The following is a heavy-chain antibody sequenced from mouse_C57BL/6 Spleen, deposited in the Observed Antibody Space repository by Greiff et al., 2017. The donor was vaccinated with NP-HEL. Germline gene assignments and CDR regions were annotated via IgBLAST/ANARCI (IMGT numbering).Heavy chain of an antibody. V-gene: IGHV5-16*01. CDR1: GFTFSDYY. J-gene: IGHJ1*03. CDR3: AREGDYYGSSLHWYFDV. D-gene: IGHD1-1*01. Sequence: EVKLMESEGGLVQPGSSMKLSCTASGFTFSDYYMAWVRQAPEKGLEWVANINYDGSSTYYLDSLKSRFIISRDNAKNILYLQMSSLKSEDTATYYCAREGDYYGSSLHWYFDVWGTGTTVTVSS. CDR2: INYDGSST.